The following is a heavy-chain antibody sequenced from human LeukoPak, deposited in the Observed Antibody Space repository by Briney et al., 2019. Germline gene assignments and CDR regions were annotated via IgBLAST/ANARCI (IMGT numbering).Heavy chain of an antibody. V-gene: IGHV4-34*01. D-gene: IGHD3-16*02. CDR2: INHSGST. J-gene: IGHJ4*02. Sequence: PSETLSLTCAVYGGSFSGYYWSWIRQPPGKGLEWIGEINHSGSTNYNPSLKSRVTISVDTSKNQFSLKLSSVTAADTAVYYCARGRYDYTWGSYREPLFDYWGQGTLVTVSS. CDR1: GGSFSGYY. CDR3: ARGRYDYTWGSYREPLFDY.